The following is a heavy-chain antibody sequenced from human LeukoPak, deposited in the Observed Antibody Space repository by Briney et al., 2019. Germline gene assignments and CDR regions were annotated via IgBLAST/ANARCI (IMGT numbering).Heavy chain of an antibody. CDR3: AKDQGTAIFGMIIPDWYFDL. Sequence: GGSLRLSCAASGFTFSSYAMNWVRQAPGKGLEWVSSISGGSNNINYAGSVKGRFTTSRDNSQNTLYLQMNSLRADDTAVYYCAKDQGTAIFGMIIPDWYFDLWGRDTLVTVSS. J-gene: IGHJ2*01. V-gene: IGHV3-23*01. D-gene: IGHD3-3*01. CDR2: ISGGSNNI. CDR1: GFTFSSYA.